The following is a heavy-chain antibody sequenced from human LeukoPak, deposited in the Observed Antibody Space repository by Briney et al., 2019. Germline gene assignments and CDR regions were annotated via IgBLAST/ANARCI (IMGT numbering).Heavy chain of an antibody. D-gene: IGHD3-10*01. CDR3: ARGFYGAGSHFYY. Sequence: TLSLTCAVSGGSISSGDFPWSWIRQPPGKGLEWFGYIFHIGHTSYNPSLKSRVTISVDMSKNQLSLRLTSVTAADTAVYYWARGFYGAGSHFYYWGQGTLVTVSS. V-gene: IGHV4-30-2*01. J-gene: IGHJ4*02. CDR2: IFHIGHT. CDR1: GGSISSGDFP.